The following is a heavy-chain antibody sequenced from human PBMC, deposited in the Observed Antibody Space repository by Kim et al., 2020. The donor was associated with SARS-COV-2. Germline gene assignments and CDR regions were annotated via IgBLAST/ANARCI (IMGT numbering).Heavy chain of an antibody. CDR2: ISYDGSNK. D-gene: IGHD6-6*01. J-gene: IGHJ4*02. CDR3: AKDLFGSSSPRGFWGIFDY. V-gene: IGHV3-30*18. Sequence: GGSLRLSCAASGFTFSSYGMHWVRQAPGKGLEWVAVISYDGSNKYYADSVKGRFTISRDNSKNTLYLQMNSLRAEDTAVYYCAKDLFGSSSPRGFWGIFDYWGQGTLVTVSS. CDR1: GFTFSSYG.